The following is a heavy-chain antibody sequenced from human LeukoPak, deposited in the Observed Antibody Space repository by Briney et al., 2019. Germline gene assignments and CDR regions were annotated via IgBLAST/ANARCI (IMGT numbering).Heavy chain of an antibody. CDR2: IGTSSNNI. Sequence: GGSLRPSCAASGLTSSRYNMNWVRQAPGKGLEWVSSIGTSSNNIYYTDSVKGRFTISRDNAKNSLYLQVDSLRVEDTAVYFCASGTVGNYALDYWGQGTLVTVSS. J-gene: IGHJ4*02. CDR3: ASGTVGNYALDY. CDR1: GLTSSRYN. V-gene: IGHV3-21*01. D-gene: IGHD1-7*01.